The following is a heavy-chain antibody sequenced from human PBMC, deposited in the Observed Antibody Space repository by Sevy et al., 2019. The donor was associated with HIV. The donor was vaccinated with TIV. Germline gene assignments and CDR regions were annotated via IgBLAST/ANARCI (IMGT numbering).Heavy chain of an antibody. CDR2: IIPIFGTE. V-gene: IGHV1-69*06. J-gene: IGHJ4*02. CDR1: GGTFSSYA. CDR3: ARDRGSGSYWGGFDY. D-gene: IGHD1-26*01. Sequence: ASVKVSCKVSGGTFSSYAISWVRQAPGQGLEWMGGIIPIFGTENYAQTFQGRVTITADKSTSTAYMELSSLRSEDTAVYYCARDRGSGSYWGGFDYWGQGTLVTVSS.